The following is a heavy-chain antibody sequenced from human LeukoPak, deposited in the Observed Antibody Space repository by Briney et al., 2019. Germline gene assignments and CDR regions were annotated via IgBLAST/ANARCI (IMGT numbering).Heavy chain of an antibody. J-gene: IGHJ5*02. CDR1: VYTYTIYG. CDR3: ARVLSVVVVITNWFDP. CDR2: LSAYNGNT. Sequence: SVNLSCNASVYTYTIYGIRWVRHPPAQALECMAWLSAYNGNTNYAQNFQGRVTMNTDTSTSTPYRELRSLRYDDTRVYHCARVLSVVVVITNWFDPWGEGTRVTVP. D-gene: IGHD3-22*01. V-gene: IGHV1-18*01.